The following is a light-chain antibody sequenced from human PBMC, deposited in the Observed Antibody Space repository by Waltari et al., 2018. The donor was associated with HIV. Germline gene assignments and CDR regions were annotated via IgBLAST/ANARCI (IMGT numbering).Light chain of an antibody. CDR2: RND. CDR3: AAWDDMLSGPV. V-gene: IGLV1-47*01. J-gene: IGLJ2*01. Sequence: SVLTQPPSASGTPGQRVTISCSGTSSNIGRTYVYCYQQLPGKTPTLPVYRNDQRPSEVPDRFSGSKSGTSASLAISGLRSEDEADYYCAAWDDMLSGPVFGGGTKLTVL. CDR1: SSNIGRTY.